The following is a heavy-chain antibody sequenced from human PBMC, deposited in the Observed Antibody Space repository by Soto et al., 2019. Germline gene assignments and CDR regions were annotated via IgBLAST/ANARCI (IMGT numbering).Heavy chain of an antibody. CDR2: ISYDGSNK. CDR1: GFTFSSYA. Sequence: QVQLVESGGGVVQPGRSLRLSCAASGFTFSSYAMHWVRQAPGKGLEWVAVISYDGSNKYYADSVKGRFTISRDNSKNTLYLQMNSLRVEDTAVYYCARGSYRAFDYWGQGTLVTVSS. CDR3: ARGSYRAFDY. D-gene: IGHD4-4*01. J-gene: IGHJ4*02. V-gene: IGHV3-30*14.